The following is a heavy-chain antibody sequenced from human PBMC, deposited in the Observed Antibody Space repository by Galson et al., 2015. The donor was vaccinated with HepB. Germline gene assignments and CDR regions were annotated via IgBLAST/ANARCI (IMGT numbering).Heavy chain of an antibody. V-gene: IGHV1-69*13. CDR1: GGTFSSYA. J-gene: IGHJ2*01. D-gene: IGHD3-10*01. CDR3: ARDGSTMVRGVESYWYFDL. CDR2: IIPIFGTA. Sequence: SVKVSCKASGGTFSSYAISWVRQAPGQGLEWMGGIIPIFGTANYAQKFQGRVTITADESTSTAYMELSSLRSEDTAVYYCARDGSTMVRGVESYWYFDLWGRGTLVTVSS.